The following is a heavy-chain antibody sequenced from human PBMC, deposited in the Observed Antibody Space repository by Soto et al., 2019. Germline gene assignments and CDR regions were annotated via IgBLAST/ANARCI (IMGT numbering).Heavy chain of an antibody. CDR2: IIPIFGTA. Sequence: VASVKVSCKASGGTFSSYAISWVRQAPGQGLEWMGGIIPIFGTANYAQKFQGRVTITADESTSTAYMELSSLRSEDTAVYYCARENRDGYNYRRAFDIWGQGTMVTVSS. CDR3: ARENRDGYNYRRAFDI. V-gene: IGHV1-69*13. CDR1: GGTFSSYA. D-gene: IGHD5-12*01. J-gene: IGHJ3*02.